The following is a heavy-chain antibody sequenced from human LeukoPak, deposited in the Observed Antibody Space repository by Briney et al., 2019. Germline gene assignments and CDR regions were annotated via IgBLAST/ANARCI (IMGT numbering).Heavy chain of an antibody. V-gene: IGHV1-18*01. CDR3: ARGRSSWYYYYYMDV. CDR1: GYTFTSYG. D-gene: IGHD6-13*01. CDR2: ISAYNGNT. Sequence: ASVKVSCKASGYTFTSYGISWVRQAPGQGLEWMGWISAYNGNTNYAQKLQGRVTMTTDTSTSTAYMELRSLRSDDTAVYYCARGRSSWYYYYYMDVWGKGTTVTVSS. J-gene: IGHJ6*03.